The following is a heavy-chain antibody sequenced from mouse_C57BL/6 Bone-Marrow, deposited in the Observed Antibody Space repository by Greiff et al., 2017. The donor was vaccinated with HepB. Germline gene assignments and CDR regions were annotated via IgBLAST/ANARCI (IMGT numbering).Heavy chain of an antibody. Sequence: VKLMESGAELARPGASVKLSCKASGYTFTSYGISWVKQRTGQGLEWIGEIYPRSGNTYYNEKFKGKATLTADKSSSTAYMELRSLTSEDSAVNFCARYGNGRYFDVWGTGTTVTVSS. CDR1: GYTFTSYG. D-gene: IGHD2-1*01. V-gene: IGHV1-81*01. CDR2: IYPRSGNT. J-gene: IGHJ1*03. CDR3: ARYGNGRYFDV.